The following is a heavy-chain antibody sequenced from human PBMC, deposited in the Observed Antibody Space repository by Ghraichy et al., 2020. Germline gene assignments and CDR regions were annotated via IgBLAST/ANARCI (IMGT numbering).Heavy chain of an antibody. CDR3: ARDFMTTVTNAFYYYGMDV. Sequence: ASVKVSCKASGYTFTSYYMHWVRQAPGQGLEWMGIINPSGAGTTYAQKFQGRVTMTRDMSTSPVYMELSSLRSEDTAVYYCARDFMTTVTNAFYYYGMDVWGQGTTVTVSS. J-gene: IGHJ6*02. V-gene: IGHV1-46*01. CDR1: GYTFTSYY. D-gene: IGHD4-11*01. CDR2: INPSGAGT.